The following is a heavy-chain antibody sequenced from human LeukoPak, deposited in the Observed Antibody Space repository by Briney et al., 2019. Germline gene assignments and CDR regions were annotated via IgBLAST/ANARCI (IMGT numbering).Heavy chain of an antibody. Sequence: GGSLSLSCAASGFTVSSNYMSWVRQAPGKGLEWVSDIYSGGSTYYADSVKGRFTISRDNSKNTLYLQMNSLRAEDTAVYYCARVEGGYSYGYLDYWGQGTLVTVSS. CDR1: GFTVSSNY. J-gene: IGHJ4*02. CDR3: ARVEGGYSYGYLDY. CDR2: IYSGGST. D-gene: IGHD5-18*01. V-gene: IGHV3-53*01.